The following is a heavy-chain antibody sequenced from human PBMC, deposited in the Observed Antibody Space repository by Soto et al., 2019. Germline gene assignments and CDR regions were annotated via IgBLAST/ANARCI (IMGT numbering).Heavy chain of an antibody. Sequence: SETLSLTCAVYGGCFGGYYWSWIRQPPGKRLEWIGEINHSGSTDYNPSLKSRVTISVDTSKNQFSLKLSSVTATDTAVYCCARGRYYDSSGYYRYWGQGTLVTVGS. CDR1: GGCFGGYY. CDR3: ARGRYYDSSGYYRY. D-gene: IGHD3-22*01. V-gene: IGHV4-34*01. CDR2: INHSGST. J-gene: IGHJ4*02.